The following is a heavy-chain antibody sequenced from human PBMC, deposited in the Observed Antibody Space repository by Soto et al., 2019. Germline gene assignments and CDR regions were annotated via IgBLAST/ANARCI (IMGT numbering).Heavy chain of an antibody. CDR1: GFTFSSYA. CDR3: ARVSGYCSGGSCYYIDY. Sequence: EVQLVESGGGLVQPGGSLRLSCAASGFTFSSYAMHWVRQAPGKGLQYVSAISSNGGSTYYANSVKGRFTISRDNSKNTLYLQMGSLRAEDMAVYYCARVSGYCSGGSCYYIDYWGQGTLVTVSS. D-gene: IGHD2-15*01. J-gene: IGHJ4*02. V-gene: IGHV3-64*01. CDR2: ISSNGGST.